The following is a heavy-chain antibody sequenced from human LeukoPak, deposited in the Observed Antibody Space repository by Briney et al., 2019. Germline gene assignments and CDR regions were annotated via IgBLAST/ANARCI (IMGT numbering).Heavy chain of an antibody. CDR2: VHLSGRT. D-gene: IGHD3-10*01. J-gene: IGHJ4*02. CDR3: AREGGHYRPLDY. CDR1: FRFYSTSNW. Sequence: SGTLSLPCGFSFRFYSTSNWLTSVRQPPGEGLEWIGEVHLSGRTHYNPSLESRVTMPVDMSENHISLRLTSVTSADTGVYYCAREGGHYRPLDYSGQATLVTVSS. V-gene: IGHV4-4*02.